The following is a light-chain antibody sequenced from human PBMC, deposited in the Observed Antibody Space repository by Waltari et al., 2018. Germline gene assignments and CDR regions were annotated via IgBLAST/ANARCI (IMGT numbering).Light chain of an antibody. Sequence: ELVLTQSPATLSVSPGERAALSCKASQNVGSQLGWYHQRPGQAPRLLIDDVSNRASGVPARFSGSGSGTDFTLTISSLEPEDVAVYYCQQRDSWPLTFGGGTKVEIK. CDR1: QNVGSQ. J-gene: IGKJ4*01. CDR3: QQRDSWPLT. CDR2: DVS. V-gene: IGKV3-11*01.